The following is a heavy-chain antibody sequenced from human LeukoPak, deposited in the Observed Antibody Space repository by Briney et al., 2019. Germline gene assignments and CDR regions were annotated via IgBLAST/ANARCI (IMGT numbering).Heavy chain of an antibody. CDR2: ISSSGSTI. Sequence: GGSQRLSCAASGFTFSSYEMNWVRQAPGKGLEWVSYISSSGSTIYYADSVKGRFTISRDNAKNSLYLQMNSLRAEDTAVYYCARVPRGYCSGGSCDWGQGTLVTVSS. CDR3: ARVPRGYCSGGSCD. J-gene: IGHJ4*02. D-gene: IGHD2-15*01. V-gene: IGHV3-48*03. CDR1: GFTFSSYE.